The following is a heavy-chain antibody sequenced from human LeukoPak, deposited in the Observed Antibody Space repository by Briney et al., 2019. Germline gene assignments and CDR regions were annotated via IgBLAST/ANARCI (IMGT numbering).Heavy chain of an antibody. J-gene: IGHJ5*02. CDR1: GYSFTSYW. V-gene: IGHV5-51*01. D-gene: IGHD2-2*01. CDR2: IYPGDSDT. Sequence: GESLKISCKGSGYSFTSYWIGWVRQMPGKGLEWMGIIYPGDSDTRYSPSFQGQVTISADKSISTAYLQWSSLKASDTAMYYCARLEWNIVVVPAATDNWFDPWGQGTLVTVSS. CDR3: ARLEWNIVVVPAATDNWFDP.